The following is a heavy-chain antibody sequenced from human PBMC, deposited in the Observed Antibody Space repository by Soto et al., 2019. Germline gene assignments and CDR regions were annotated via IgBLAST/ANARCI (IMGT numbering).Heavy chain of an antibody. CDR1: GFTFSSYG. V-gene: IGHV3-33*01. CDR2: IWYDGNNK. Sequence: PXGSLRLSCAASGFTFSSYGMHWVRQAPGKGLEWVAVIWYDGNNKYYADSVKGRFTISRDNSKNTLYLQMNSLRAEDTAIYYCARVSRSGYYPKYWGQGTLVTVSS. J-gene: IGHJ4*02. D-gene: IGHD3-3*01. CDR3: ARVSRSGYYPKY.